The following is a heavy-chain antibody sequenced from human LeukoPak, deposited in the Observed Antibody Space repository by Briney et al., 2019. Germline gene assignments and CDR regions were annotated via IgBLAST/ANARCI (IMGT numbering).Heavy chain of an antibody. V-gene: IGHV4-39*01. D-gene: IGHD2-2*01. CDR1: GGSISSSNYY. CDR3: ARIVVRYYMDV. CDR2: IYYSGST. J-gene: IGHJ6*03. Sequence: PSETLSLTCTVSGGSISSSNYYWGWIRQPPGKGLEWIGSIYYSGSTYYNPSLKSRVTISVDTSKNQFSLKLSSVTAADTAVYYCARIVVRYYMDVWGKGTTVTVSS.